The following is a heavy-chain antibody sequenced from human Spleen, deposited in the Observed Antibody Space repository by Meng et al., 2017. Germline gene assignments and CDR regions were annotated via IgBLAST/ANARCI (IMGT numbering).Heavy chain of an antibody. J-gene: IGHJ5*02. CDR3: ARYVFDSSSLYSNWFDP. Sequence: QLQLQESGSGLVKPSQTLSLTFAVSGGSISSGGYSWSWIRQPPGKGLEWIGYIYHSGSTYYNPSLKSRVTISVDRSKNQFSLKLSSMTAADTAVYYCARYVFDSSSLYSNWFDPWGQGTLVTVSS. CDR1: GGSISSGGYS. CDR2: IYHSGST. V-gene: IGHV4-30-2*01. D-gene: IGHD3-22*01.